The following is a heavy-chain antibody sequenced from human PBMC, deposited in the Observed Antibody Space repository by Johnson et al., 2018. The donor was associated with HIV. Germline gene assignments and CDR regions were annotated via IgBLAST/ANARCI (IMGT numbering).Heavy chain of an antibody. V-gene: IGHV3-30-3*01. D-gene: IGHD6-13*01. CDR3: ARVEGGSSSNAFDI. Sequence: QMQLVESGGGVVQPGRSLRLSCAASGFTFSSYAMHWVRQAPGKGLEWVAVISYDGSNKYYADSVKGRFTISRDNSKNTLYLQMNSLRAEDTAVYYCARVEGGSSSNAFDIWGQGTTVTVSS. CDR1: GFTFSSYA. J-gene: IGHJ3*02. CDR2: ISYDGSNK.